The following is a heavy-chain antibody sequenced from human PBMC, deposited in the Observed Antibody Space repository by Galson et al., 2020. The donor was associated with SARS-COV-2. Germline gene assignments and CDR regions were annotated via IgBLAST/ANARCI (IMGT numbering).Heavy chain of an antibody. V-gene: IGHV3-21*01. D-gene: IGHD6-13*01. Sequence: GESLKISCAASGFTFSTYSMNWVRQAPGKGLEWVSSISTTGSYIYYADSVKGRFTLSRDNAKNSLSLQMNSLRAEDTAVYYCARSGAVAVIRNNCFDPWGQGTLVTVSS. CDR1: GFTFSTYS. CDR2: ISTTGSYI. J-gene: IGHJ5*02. CDR3: ARSGAVAVIRNNCFDP.